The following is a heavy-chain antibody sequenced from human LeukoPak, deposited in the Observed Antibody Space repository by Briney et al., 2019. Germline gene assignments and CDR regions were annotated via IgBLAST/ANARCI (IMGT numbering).Heavy chain of an antibody. CDR1: GFTFSSYG. D-gene: IGHD5-24*01. Sequence: GGTLRLSCAASGFTFSSYGMSWVRQAPGKGLEWVSAISGSGGSTYYADSVKGRFTISRDNSKNTLYLQMNSLRAEDTAVYYCAKDQRWLQSSVDYWGQGTLVTVSS. J-gene: IGHJ4*02. CDR3: AKDQRWLQSSVDY. CDR2: ISGSGGST. V-gene: IGHV3-23*01.